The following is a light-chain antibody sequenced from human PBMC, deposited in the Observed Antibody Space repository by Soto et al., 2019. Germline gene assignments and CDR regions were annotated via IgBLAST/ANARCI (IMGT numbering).Light chain of an antibody. CDR1: QSISSY. CDR2: AAS. V-gene: IGKV1-39*01. CDR3: QQANSFPPT. J-gene: IGKJ2*01. Sequence: DIQMTQSPSSLSASVGDRVTITCRASQSISSYLNWYQQKPGKAPKLLIYAASSLQSGVPSRFSGSGSGTDFTLTIGSLQPEDFATYYCQQANSFPPTFGQGTKLEIK.